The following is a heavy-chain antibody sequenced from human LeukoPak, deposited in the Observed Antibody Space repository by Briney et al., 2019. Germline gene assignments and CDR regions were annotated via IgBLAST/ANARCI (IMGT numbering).Heavy chain of an antibody. V-gene: IGHV4-61*08. CDR2: IYYSGST. CDR1: GGSISSGGYY. Sequence: SQTLSLTCTVSGGSISSGGYYWSWIRQPPGRGLGWIGYIYYSGSTNYNPSLKSRVTISVDTSKNQFSLKLSSVTAADTAVYYCARVSYGSVTYYYYYYMDVWGKGTTVTVSS. CDR3: ARVSYGSVTYYYYYYMDV. J-gene: IGHJ6*03. D-gene: IGHD5-18*01.